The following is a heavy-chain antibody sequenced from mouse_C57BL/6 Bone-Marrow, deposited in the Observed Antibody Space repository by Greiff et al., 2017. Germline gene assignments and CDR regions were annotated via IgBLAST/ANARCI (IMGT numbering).Heavy chain of an antibody. Sequence: EVQLQQSGAELVKPGASVKLSCTASGFNIKDYYMHWVKQRTEQGLEWIGRIDPEDGETKYAPKFQGKATITAYTSSNTAYLQLSSLTAEDTAVYYSARWSITTVVAYYYAMDYWGQGTSVTVSS. CDR3: ARWSITTVVAYYYAMDY. D-gene: IGHD1-1*01. J-gene: IGHJ4*01. V-gene: IGHV14-2*01. CDR2: IDPEDGET. CDR1: GFNIKDYY.